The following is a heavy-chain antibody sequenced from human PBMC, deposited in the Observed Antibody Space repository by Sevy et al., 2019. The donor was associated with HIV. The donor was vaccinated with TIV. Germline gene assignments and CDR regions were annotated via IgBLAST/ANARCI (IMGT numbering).Heavy chain of an antibody. CDR2: ISYDGSTT. Sequence: GGSLRLSCAASGFTFNNYAMHWVRQAPGKGLEWVAIISYDGSTTYYTDSVKVRFSIARDNSKDTLYLQMNSLRPADSAICYCAGGSGWRLWYYFDRWGQGTLVTVSS. CDR1: GFTFNNYA. CDR3: AGGSGWRLWYYFDR. J-gene: IGHJ4*02. V-gene: IGHV3-30-3*01. D-gene: IGHD6-19*01.